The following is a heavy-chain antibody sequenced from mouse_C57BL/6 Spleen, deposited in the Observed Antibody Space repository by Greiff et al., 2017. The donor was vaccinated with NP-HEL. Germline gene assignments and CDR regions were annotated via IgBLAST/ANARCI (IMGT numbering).Heavy chain of an antibody. CDR1: GYTFTSYW. J-gene: IGHJ3*01. V-gene: IGHV1-55*01. CDR3: ARIYYDYGGGFAY. D-gene: IGHD2-4*01. Sequence: VQLQQSGAELVKPGASVKMSCKASGYTFTSYWITWVKQRPGQGLEWIGDIYPGSGSTNYNEKFKSKATLTVDTSSSTAYMQLSSLTSEDSAVYYCARIYYDYGGGFAYWGQGTLVTVSA. CDR2: IYPGSGST.